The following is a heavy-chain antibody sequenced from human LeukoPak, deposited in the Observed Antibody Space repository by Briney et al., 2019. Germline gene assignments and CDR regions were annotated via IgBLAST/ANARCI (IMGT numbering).Heavy chain of an antibody. D-gene: IGHD3-10*01. Sequence: SGGSLRLSCAASGFTVSNNYMSWVRQAPGKGLEWVSVIYSGGSTYYADSVKGRFTISRDNSKNTLYLQMNSLRAEDTAVYYCASSLWFGELYSYGMDVWGQGTTVTVSS. V-gene: IGHV3-53*01. CDR2: IYSGGST. J-gene: IGHJ6*02. CDR1: GFTVSNNY. CDR3: ASSLWFGELYSYGMDV.